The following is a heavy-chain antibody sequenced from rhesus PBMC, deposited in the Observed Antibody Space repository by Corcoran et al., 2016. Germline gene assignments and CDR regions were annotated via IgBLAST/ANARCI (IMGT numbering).Heavy chain of an antibody. CDR3: ARRRVIITIFDY. Sequence: QVQLQESGPGLVKPSETLSLTCAVSGYSISSGYYWGLFPQPPGKGLEGIGHISRGGSNYLNPSLKSRVTLSVDTSKNHFSLKLSAVTAADTAVYYCARRRVIITIFDYWGQGVLVTVSS. CDR2: ISRGGSN. V-gene: IGHV4S14*01. D-gene: IGHD3-16*01. J-gene: IGHJ4*01. CDR1: GYSISSGYY.